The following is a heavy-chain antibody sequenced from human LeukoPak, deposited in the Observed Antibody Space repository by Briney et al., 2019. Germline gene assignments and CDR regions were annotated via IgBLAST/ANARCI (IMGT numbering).Heavy chain of an antibody. V-gene: IGHV3-23*01. D-gene: IGHD2-2*03. Sequence: PGGSLRLSCAASGFTFDDYGMSWVRHAPGKGLEWVSGIGGSGTRTYYADSVKGRFTISRDNSKNTLYLQMNSLRDEDTAVYYCAKDSHWILFDDWGQGTLVTVSS. CDR1: GFTFDDYG. CDR3: AKDSHWILFDD. CDR2: IGGSGTRT. J-gene: IGHJ4*02.